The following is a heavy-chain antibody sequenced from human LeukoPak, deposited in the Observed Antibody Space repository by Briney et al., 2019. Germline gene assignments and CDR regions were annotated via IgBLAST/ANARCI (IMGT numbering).Heavy chain of an antibody. Sequence: SETLSLTCTVSGYSISSGYYWGWIRQPPGKGLEWIGSIYHSGSTYYNPSLKSRVTMSVDTSKNQFSLKLSSVTAADTAVYYCARAWGSYSGYDQNWFDPWGQGTLVTVSS. CDR2: IYHSGST. J-gene: IGHJ5*02. CDR3: ARAWGSYSGYDQNWFDP. D-gene: IGHD5-12*01. CDR1: GYSISSGYY. V-gene: IGHV4-38-2*02.